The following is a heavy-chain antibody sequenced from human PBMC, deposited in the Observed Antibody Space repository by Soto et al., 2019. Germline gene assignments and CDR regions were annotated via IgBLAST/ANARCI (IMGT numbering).Heavy chain of an antibody. Sequence: QVHLVRSGAEVKSPGSAVKVSCKVSGAGDTFSNYGLNWMRQAPGQGLEWMGGTIPAFGTANYAQKFQGRVTITADTSTPTAYMELSSLRSDDTAVYYCWRHDKTALPPLDSWGQGTLVSVSS. V-gene: IGHV1-69*06. CDR1: GAGDTFSNYG. J-gene: IGHJ4*02. D-gene: IGHD1-1*01. CDR2: TIPAFGTA. CDR3: WRHDKTALPPLDS.